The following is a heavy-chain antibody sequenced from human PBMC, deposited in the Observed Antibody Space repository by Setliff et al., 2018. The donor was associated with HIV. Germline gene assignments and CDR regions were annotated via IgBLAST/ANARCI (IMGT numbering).Heavy chain of an antibody. CDR2: IYYSGST. CDR1: GGSISSYY. V-gene: IGHV4-59*01. D-gene: IGHD1-26*01. Sequence: SETLSLTGTVSGGSISSYYWSWIRQPPGKGLEWIGYIYYSGSTNYNPSLKSRVTISVDTSKNQFSLKLSSVTAADTAVYYCARGDGSYLDWWGQGTLVTVSS. J-gene: IGHJ4*02. CDR3: ARGDGSYLDW.